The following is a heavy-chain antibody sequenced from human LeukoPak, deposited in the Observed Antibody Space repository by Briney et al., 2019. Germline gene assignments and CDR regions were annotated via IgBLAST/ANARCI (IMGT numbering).Heavy chain of an antibody. J-gene: IGHJ5*02. CDR2: IYYSGST. CDR3: ARRGYCSSTSCYRGYNWFDP. CDR1: GGSISSGGYY. Sequence: TSQTLSLTCTVSGGSISSGGYYWSWIRQHPGKGLEWIGYIYYSGSTYYNPSLKSRVTISVDTSKNQFSLKLSSVTAADTAVYYCARRGYCSSTSCYRGYNWFDPWGQGTLVTVSS. V-gene: IGHV4-31*03. D-gene: IGHD2-2*02.